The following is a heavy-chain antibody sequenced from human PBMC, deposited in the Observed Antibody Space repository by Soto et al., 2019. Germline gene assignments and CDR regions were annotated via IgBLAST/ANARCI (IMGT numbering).Heavy chain of an antibody. CDR2: IYYSGST. J-gene: IGHJ5*02. V-gene: IGHV4-31*03. CDR1: GGSISSGGYY. D-gene: IGHD6-6*01. CDR3: ARDGEGIAARTNGFDP. Sequence: QVQLQESGPGLVKPSQTLSLTCTVSGGSISSGGYYWSWIRQHPGKGLEWIGYIYYSGSTYYNPSLKSRVTISVDTSKNQFSLKLSSVTAADTAVYYCARDGEGIAARTNGFDPWGQGTLVTVSS.